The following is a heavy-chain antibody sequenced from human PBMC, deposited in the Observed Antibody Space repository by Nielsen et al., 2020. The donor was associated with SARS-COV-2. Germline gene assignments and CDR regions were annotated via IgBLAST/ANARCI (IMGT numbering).Heavy chain of an antibody. Sequence: GESLKISCAASGFTFSNDGMHWVREVAGRGLERVAIVSRDGSDTLYVGSLEGRSTISRDNSKNTVSLEMNSLRAEDTAVYHCAKDVWSGAHQIGPDYWGQGTLVTLSS. D-gene: IGHD3-3*01. CDR3: AKDVWSGAHQIGPDY. J-gene: IGHJ4*02. CDR1: GFTFSNDG. CDR2: VSRDGSDT. V-gene: IGHV3-30*18.